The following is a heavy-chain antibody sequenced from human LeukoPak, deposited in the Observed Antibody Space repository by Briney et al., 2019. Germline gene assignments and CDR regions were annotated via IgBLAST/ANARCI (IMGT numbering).Heavy chain of an antibody. D-gene: IGHD4-17*01. V-gene: IGHV1-46*01. CDR1: GYTFTSYY. J-gene: IGHJ6*04. CDR2: INPSGGST. Sequence: GASVKVSCKASGYTFTSYYMHWVRQAPGQGLEWMGIINPSGGSTSYAQKLQGRVTMTRDTSTSTVYMELSSLRSEDTAVYYCARDLNRRAKLGYGDYYYGIDVCGKGTTVTVSS. CDR3: ARDLNRRAKLGYGDYYYGIDV.